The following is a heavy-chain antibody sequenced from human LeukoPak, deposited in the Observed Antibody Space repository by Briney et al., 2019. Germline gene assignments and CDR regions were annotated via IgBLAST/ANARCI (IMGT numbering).Heavy chain of an antibody. CDR1: GGSFSGYY. CDR3: AGGNYDFWSGFVDY. D-gene: IGHD3-3*01. J-gene: IGHJ4*02. V-gene: IGHV4-34*01. Sequence: DPSETLSLTCAVYGGSFSGYYWSWIRQPPGKGLEWIGEINHSGSTNYNSSLKSRVTISVDTSKNQFSLKLSSVTAADTAVYYCAGGNYDFWSGFVDYWGQGTLVTVSS. CDR2: INHSGST.